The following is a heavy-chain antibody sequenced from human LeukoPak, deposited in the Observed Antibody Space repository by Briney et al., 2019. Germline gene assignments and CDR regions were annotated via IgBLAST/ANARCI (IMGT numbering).Heavy chain of an antibody. J-gene: IGHJ4*02. CDR3: AKAGSMATPTPYYFDY. V-gene: IGHV3-23*01. CDR1: GFTFRTYA. CDR2: FSGSGDST. Sequence: GGSLRLSCAASGFTFRTYAMSWVRRAPGQGLELFSAFSGSGDSTYYADSLKGRFTISRDNSKNTPYLQRNSLIAEDTAIYYCAKAGSMATPTPYYFDYWGQGTLVTVSS. D-gene: IGHD5-24*01.